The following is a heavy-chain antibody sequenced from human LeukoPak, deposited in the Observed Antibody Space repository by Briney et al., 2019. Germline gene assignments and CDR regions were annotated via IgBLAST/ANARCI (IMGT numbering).Heavy chain of an antibody. V-gene: IGHV3-66*02. CDR2: IYSGGST. D-gene: IGHD3-10*01. CDR1: GFTVSSNY. J-gene: IGHJ4*02. Sequence: PGGSLRLSCAASGFTVSSNYMSWVRQAPGKGLEWVSVIYSGGSTYYADSVKGRFTISRDNSKNTLYLQMDSLRAEDTAVYYCARDLLVYYGPGSYYNSWGQGTLVTVSS. CDR3: ARDLLVYYGPGSYYNS.